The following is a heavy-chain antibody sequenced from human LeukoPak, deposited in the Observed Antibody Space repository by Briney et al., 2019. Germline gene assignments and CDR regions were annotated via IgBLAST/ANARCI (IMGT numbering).Heavy chain of an antibody. J-gene: IGHJ4*02. CDR2: IKQDGSAK. CDR3: ARWRGSTSGRSDY. D-gene: IGHD2-2*01. Sequence: GGSLRLSCAASGFTFTDAWMSWVRQAPGKGLEWVANIKQDGSAKYYVDSVKGRFTISRDNAKNSLYLQMDSLRVEDTATYYCARWRGSTSGRSDYWGQGTLVTVSS. V-gene: IGHV3-7*01. CDR1: GFTFTDAW.